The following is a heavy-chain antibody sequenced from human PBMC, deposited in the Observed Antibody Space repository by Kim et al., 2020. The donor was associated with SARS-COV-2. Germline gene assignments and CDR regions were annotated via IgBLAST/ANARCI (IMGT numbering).Heavy chain of an antibody. D-gene: IGHD3-16*01. Sequence: GGSLRLSCAASGFTFSSHEMNWVRQAPGKGLEWVSYISSSGSTIYYADSVKGRFTSSRDNAKNSLYLQMNSLRDEDTAVYYCAGELFGAFDPWGQGTLVTVSS. CDR3: AGELFGAFDP. J-gene: IGHJ5*02. V-gene: IGHV3-48*03. CDR2: ISSSGSTI. CDR1: GFTFSSHE.